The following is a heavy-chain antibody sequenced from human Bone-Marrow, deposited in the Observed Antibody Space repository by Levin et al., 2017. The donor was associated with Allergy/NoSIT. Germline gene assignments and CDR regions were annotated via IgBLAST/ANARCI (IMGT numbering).Heavy chain of an antibody. V-gene: IGHV3-30*18. D-gene: IGHD2-15*01. CDR2: ISYDGSNK. CDR3: AKDLGYCSGGNCRVIDAFDI. Sequence: SGGSLRLSCAASGFTFSSYGMHWVRQAPGKGLGWVAVISYDGSNKYYADSVQGRFTISRDNSKNTLHLQMNSLRAEATAVYYCAKDLGYCSGGNCRVIDAFDIWGQGTLVTVSS. J-gene: IGHJ3*02. CDR1: GFTFSSYG.